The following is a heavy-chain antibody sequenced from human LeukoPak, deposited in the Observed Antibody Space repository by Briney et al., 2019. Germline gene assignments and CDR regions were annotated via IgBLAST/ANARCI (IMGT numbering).Heavy chain of an antibody. CDR1: GFTFSSYW. V-gene: IGHV3-7*01. CDR2: IKQDGSEK. D-gene: IGHD6-19*01. Sequence: GGSLRLSCAASGFTFSSYWMSWVRQAPGKGLEWVANIKQDGSEKYRVDSVKGRFTISRDNAKNSLYLQMNSLRAEDTAVYYCARPEIYSSGWYPGGDYWGQGTLVTVSS. J-gene: IGHJ4*02. CDR3: ARPEIYSSGWYPGGDY.